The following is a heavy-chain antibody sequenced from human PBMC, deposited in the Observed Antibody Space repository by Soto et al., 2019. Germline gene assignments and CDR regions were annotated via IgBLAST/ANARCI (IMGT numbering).Heavy chain of an antibody. CDR2: ISGSGGST. Sequence: PGGSPRLSCAASGFTFSSYAMSWVRQAPGKGLEWVSAISGSGGSTYYADSVKGRFTISRDNSKNTLYLQMNSLRAEDTAVYYCAKYLDSNGEPAYYYYYGMDVWGQGTTVTVSS. D-gene: IGHD6-19*01. V-gene: IGHV3-23*01. CDR1: GFTFSSYA. CDR3: AKYLDSNGEPAYYYYYGMDV. J-gene: IGHJ6*02.